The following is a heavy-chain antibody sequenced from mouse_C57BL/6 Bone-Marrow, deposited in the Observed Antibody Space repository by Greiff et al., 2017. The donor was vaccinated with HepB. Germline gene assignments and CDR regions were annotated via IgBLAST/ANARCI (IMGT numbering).Heavy chain of an antibody. CDR1: GFTFSDYG. J-gene: IGHJ4*01. CDR2: LSSGSSTI. CDR3: ARPAQAYYYAMDY. Sequence: EVQVVESGGGLVKPGGSLKLSCAASGFTFSDYGMHWVRQAPEKGLEWVAYLSSGSSTIYYADTVKGRFTISRDNAKNTLFLQMTSLRSEDTAMYYCARPAQAYYYAMDYWGQGTSVTVSS. D-gene: IGHD3-2*02. V-gene: IGHV5-17*01.